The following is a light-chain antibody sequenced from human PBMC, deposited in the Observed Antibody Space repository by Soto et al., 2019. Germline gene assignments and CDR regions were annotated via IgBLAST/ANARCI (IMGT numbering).Light chain of an antibody. CDR3: QQYDTSPRT. J-gene: IGKJ1*01. CDR2: AAS. V-gene: IGKV3-20*01. CDR1: QNLGSGY. Sequence: EIVLTQSPGTLSLSPGDRTTLSCRASQNLGSGYLAWYQQKPGQAPRLLIYAASTRATGIPDRFSGSGSGTDYSLTISRLEPEDFAVYYCQQYDTSPRTFGQGTKVDIK.